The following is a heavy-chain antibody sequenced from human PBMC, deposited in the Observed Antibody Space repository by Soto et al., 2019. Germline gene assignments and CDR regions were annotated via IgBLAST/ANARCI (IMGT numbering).Heavy chain of an antibody. CDR2: ISGSGGST. CDR3: AKGMCGGDCYSAYKY. V-gene: IGHV3-23*01. D-gene: IGHD2-21*02. Sequence: EVQLLESGGGLVQPGGSLRLACAASGFTFSSYAMSWVRQAPGKGLEWVSAISGSGGSTYYADSVKGRFTISRDNSKNTLYLQMNSLRAEDTAVYYCAKGMCGGDCYSAYKYWGQGTLVTVSS. J-gene: IGHJ4*02. CDR1: GFTFSSYA.